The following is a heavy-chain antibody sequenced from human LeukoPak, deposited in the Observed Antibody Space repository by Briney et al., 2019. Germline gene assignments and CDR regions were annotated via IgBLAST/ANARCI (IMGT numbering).Heavy chain of an antibody. CDR1: GFTFSSYS. V-gene: IGHV3-21*01. J-gene: IGHJ4*02. D-gene: IGHD3-3*01. CDR2: ISSSSSYI. CDR3: ARGLRFLEWLSSAEIDY. Sequence: GGSLRLSCAASGFTFSSYSMNWVRQAPGKGLEWVSSISSSSSYIYYADSVKGRFTISRDNAKNSLYLQMNSLRAEDTAVYYCARGLRFLEWLSSAEIDYWGQGTLVTVSS.